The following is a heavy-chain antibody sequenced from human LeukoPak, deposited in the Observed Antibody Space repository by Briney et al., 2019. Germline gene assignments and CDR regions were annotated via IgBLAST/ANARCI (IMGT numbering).Heavy chain of an antibody. J-gene: IGHJ4*02. V-gene: IGHV4-34*01. CDR1: GGSFSGYY. CDR3: ARMRGGYSYGSQFKGMLDY. D-gene: IGHD5-18*01. CDR2: INHSGST. Sequence: SETLSLTCAVYGGSFSGYYWSWIRQPPGKGLEWIGEINHSGSTNYNPSLKSRVTISVDTSKNQFSLKLSSVTAADTAAYYSARMRGGYSYGSQFKGMLDYWGQGTLVTVSS.